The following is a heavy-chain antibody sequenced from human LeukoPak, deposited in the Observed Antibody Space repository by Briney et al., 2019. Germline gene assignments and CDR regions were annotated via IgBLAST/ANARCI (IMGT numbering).Heavy chain of an antibody. CDR2: ISAYNGNT. J-gene: IGHJ6*02. CDR1: GYTFTSYG. Sequence: GASVKVSCKASGYTFTSYGISWVRQAPGQGLEWMGWISAYNGNTNYAQKLQGRVTMTTDTSTSTAYMELRSLRSDDTAVYYCARSSAYCGGDCFLDVWGQGTTVTVSS. CDR3: ARSSAYCGGDCFLDV. D-gene: IGHD2-21*02. V-gene: IGHV1-18*01.